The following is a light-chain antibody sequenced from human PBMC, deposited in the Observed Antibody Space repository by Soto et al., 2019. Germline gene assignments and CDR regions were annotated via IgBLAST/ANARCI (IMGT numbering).Light chain of an antibody. Sequence: QSALTQPRSVSGSPGQSFTISCTGTSSDVGGYNYVSWYQQHPGKAPRLLIYGVSERLSGVPDRFSGSKSGRTASLTISGLLAADEADYYCCSYADSNSYVFGTATKVTGL. CDR1: SSDVGGYNY. J-gene: IGLJ1*01. V-gene: IGLV2-11*01. CDR3: CSYADSNSYV. CDR2: GVS.